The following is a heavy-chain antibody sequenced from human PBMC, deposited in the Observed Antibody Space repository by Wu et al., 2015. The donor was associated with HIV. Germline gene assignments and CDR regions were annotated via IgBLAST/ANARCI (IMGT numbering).Heavy chain of an antibody. D-gene: IGHD3-10*01. CDR2: IIPIFGTA. V-gene: IGHV1-69*01. CDR1: GGTFSSYA. CDR3: AREKLVRGVIGNFDY. J-gene: IGHJ4*02. Sequence: QVQLVQSGAEVKKPGSSVKVSCKASGGTFSSYAISWVRRAPGQGLEWMGGIIPIFGTANYAQKFQGRVTITTDESTSTAYMELSSLRSEDTAVYYCAREKLVRGVIGNFDYWGQGTLVTVSS.